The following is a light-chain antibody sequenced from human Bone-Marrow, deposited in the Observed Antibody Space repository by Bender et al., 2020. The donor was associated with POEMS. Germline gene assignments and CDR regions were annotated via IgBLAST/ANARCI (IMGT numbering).Light chain of an antibody. CDR3: GAWDSSLSAVV. Sequence: QSVLTQPPSVSAATGQKVTISCSGGSSNIGNNYVSWYQHLPGTAPRLFIYNNNQRPSGIPDRFSGSKSDTSATLGITGLQTGDEADYYCGAWDSSLSAVVFGGGTKLTVL. CDR2: NNN. V-gene: IGLV1-51*01. J-gene: IGLJ3*02. CDR1: SSNIGNNY.